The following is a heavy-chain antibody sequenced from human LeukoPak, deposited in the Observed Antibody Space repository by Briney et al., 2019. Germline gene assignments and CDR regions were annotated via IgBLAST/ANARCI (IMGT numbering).Heavy chain of an antibody. D-gene: IGHD2-21*02. CDR3: ARDLGSGDHGLLV. J-gene: IGHJ4*02. Sequence: PGGSLRLSCAASGFTFNSYNMNWVREAPGKGVEWVSYISTTGTTIYYAHSFKVPFTISRDNAKHSLYLQMNSLRSEDTCLYFCARDLGSGDHGLLVWGQGTLLTVSS. CDR2: ISTTGTTI. CDR1: GFTFNSYN. V-gene: IGHV3-48*01.